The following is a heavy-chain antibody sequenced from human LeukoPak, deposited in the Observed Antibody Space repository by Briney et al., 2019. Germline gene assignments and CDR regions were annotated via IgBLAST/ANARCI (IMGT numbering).Heavy chain of an antibody. Sequence: GGSLRLSCAAPGFMFSSNWMSWVRLAPGKGLERVANIKEDGTETYYVDSVKGRFTISRDNAKNSLYLQMNSLRVEDTAVYYCAKEGRSLQTYWGQGTLVTVSS. V-gene: IGHV3-7*03. J-gene: IGHJ4*02. CDR1: GFMFSSNW. CDR3: AKEGRSLQTY. D-gene: IGHD5-24*01. CDR2: IKEDGTET.